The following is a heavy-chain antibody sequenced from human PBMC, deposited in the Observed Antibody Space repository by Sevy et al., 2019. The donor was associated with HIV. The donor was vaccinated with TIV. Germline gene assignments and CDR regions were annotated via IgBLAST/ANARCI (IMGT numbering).Heavy chain of an antibody. CDR1: GYSFATYW. D-gene: IGHD6-6*01. CDR3: ARRSSSSELGHAMDV. Sequence: VESLKISCKGSGYSFATYWIGWVRQMPGKGLEWMGIIYPGDSDTRYRPSFQGQVTISADRSISTAFLQWSSLKASDTAIYYCARRSSSSELGHAMDVWGQGTTVTVSS. V-gene: IGHV5-51*01. J-gene: IGHJ6*02. CDR2: IYPGDSDT.